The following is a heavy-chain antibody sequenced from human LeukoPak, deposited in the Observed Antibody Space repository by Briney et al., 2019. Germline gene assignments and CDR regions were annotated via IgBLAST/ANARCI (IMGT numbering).Heavy chain of an antibody. Sequence: SETLSLTCAVYGGSFSGYYWSWIRQPPGKGLEWIGEINHSGSTNYNPSLRSRVTISLEMSKHQFSLNLTSVTAADTAVYYCASNTGTVFDYWGQGALVTVSS. V-gene: IGHV4-34*01. J-gene: IGHJ4*02. CDR1: GGSFSGYY. D-gene: IGHD7-27*01. CDR2: INHSGST. CDR3: ASNTGTVFDY.